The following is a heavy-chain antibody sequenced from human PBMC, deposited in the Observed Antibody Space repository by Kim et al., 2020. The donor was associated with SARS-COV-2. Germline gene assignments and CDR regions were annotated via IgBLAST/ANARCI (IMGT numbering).Heavy chain of an antibody. D-gene: IGHD3-16*02. J-gene: IGHJ6*02. CDR2: INHSGST. CDR1: GGSFSGYY. V-gene: IGHV4-34*01. CDR3: ARGGGGELSNYGMDV. Sequence: SETLSLTCAVYGGSFSGYYWSWIRQPPGKGLEWIGEINHSGSTNYNPSLKSRVTISVDTSKNQFSLKLSSVTAADTAVYYCARGGGGELSNYGMDVWGQGTTVTVSS.